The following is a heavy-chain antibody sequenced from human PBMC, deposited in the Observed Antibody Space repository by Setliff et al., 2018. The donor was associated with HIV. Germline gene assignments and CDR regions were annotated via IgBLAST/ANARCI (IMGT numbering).Heavy chain of an antibody. CDR3: AEEVHVSSYYGMDV. J-gene: IGHJ6*02. CDR1: GFTFSSYG. V-gene: IGHV3-33*06. CDR2: IWYDGSNK. D-gene: IGHD3-16*01. Sequence: LRLSCAASGFTFSSYGMHWVRQAPGKGLEWVAVIWYDGSNKYYADSVKGRFTISRDNSKNTLYLQMNSLRAEDTAVYYCAEEVHVSSYYGMDVWGQGTTVTVS.